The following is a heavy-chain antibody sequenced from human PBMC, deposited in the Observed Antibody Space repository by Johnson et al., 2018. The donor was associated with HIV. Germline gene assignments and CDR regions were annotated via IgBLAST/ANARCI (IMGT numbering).Heavy chain of an antibody. CDR2: TSNDGSNK. D-gene: IGHD3-16*01. V-gene: IGHV3-30*03. CDR3: ARESGGQYDAFDI. Sequence: QMLLVESGGGLVQPGGSLRLSCAASGFTFSSYGMHWVRQAPGKGLEWVAVTSNDGSNKYYADSVKGRFTISRDNSKNTLYLQMNSLRAEDTAVYYCARESGGQYDAFDIWGQGTMVTVSS. J-gene: IGHJ3*02. CDR1: GFTFSSYG.